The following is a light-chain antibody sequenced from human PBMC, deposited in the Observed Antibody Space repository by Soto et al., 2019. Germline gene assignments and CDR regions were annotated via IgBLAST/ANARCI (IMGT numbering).Light chain of an antibody. CDR1: QSVSSSY. Sequence: EIVLTQSPGTLSLSPGERATLSCRASQSVSSSYLAWYQQKPGQAPRLLIYGASSRATGIQDRFSGSGSGTYFTLTISRLAPEDFAVYYCQQYGSSYTFGQGTKLEIK. V-gene: IGKV3-20*01. J-gene: IGKJ2*01. CDR2: GAS. CDR3: QQYGSSYT.